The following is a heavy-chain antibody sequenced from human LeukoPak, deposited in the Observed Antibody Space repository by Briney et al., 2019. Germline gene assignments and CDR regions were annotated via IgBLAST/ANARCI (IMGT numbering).Heavy chain of an antibody. CDR1: GYTFTSYA. CDR2: INTNTGNP. V-gene: IGHV7-4-1*02. Sequence: GASVKVSCKASGYTFTSYAMNWVRQAPGQGLEWMGWINTNTGNPTYAQGFTGRFVFSLDTSVSTAYLQISSLKAEDTAVYYCARGNSVGYFDWFDPWGQGTLVTVSS. J-gene: IGHJ5*02. CDR3: ARGNSVGYFDWFDP. D-gene: IGHD2/OR15-2a*01.